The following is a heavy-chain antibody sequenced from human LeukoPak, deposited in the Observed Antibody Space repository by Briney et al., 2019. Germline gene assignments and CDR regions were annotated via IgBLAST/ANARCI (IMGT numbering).Heavy chain of an antibody. CDR1: GFTFDDYA. Sequence: PGGSLRLSCAASGFTFDDYAMHWVRQAPGKGLEWLSGISWNSGSIGYADSVKGRFTISRDNAKNSLYLQMNSLRAEDMALYYCAKDMGSSGRLGAFDIWGQGTMVTVSS. CDR2: ISWNSGSI. CDR3: AKDMGSSGRLGAFDI. J-gene: IGHJ3*02. V-gene: IGHV3-9*03. D-gene: IGHD3-22*01.